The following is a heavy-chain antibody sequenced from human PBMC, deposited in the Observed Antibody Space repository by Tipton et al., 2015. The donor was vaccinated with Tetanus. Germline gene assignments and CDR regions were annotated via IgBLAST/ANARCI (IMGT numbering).Heavy chain of an antibody. CDR3: ARQKRGYSYGAFDY. CDR1: GGSISSYY. CDR2: IYYSGST. J-gene: IGHJ4*02. D-gene: IGHD5-18*01. V-gene: IGHV4-59*08. Sequence: TLSLTCTVSGGSISSYYWSWIRQPPGKGLEWIGYIYYSGSTNYNPSLKSRVTISVDTSKNQFSLKLSSVTAADTAAYYCARQKRGYSYGAFDYWGQGTLVTVSS.